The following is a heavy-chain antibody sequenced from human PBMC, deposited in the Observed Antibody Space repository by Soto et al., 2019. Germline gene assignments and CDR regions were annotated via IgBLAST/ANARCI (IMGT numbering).Heavy chain of an antibody. CDR2: IYNGGST. V-gene: IGHV4-30-4*01. J-gene: IGHJ4*02. D-gene: IGHD3-3*01. Sequence: SVTISVPCTVAGDSSSSVGFRWAWLRRPPGKGLEWIGYIYNGGSTYYRPSLESRMHMSLDATRNRYSLRLTSVTAADTAVYFCARAPVGLDTISYFDYWGKGKLVTVSS. CDR3: ARAPVGLDTISYFDY. CDR1: GDSSSSVGFR.